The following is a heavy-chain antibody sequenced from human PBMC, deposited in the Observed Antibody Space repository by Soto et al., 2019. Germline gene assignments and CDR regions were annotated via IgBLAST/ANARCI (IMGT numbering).Heavy chain of an antibody. D-gene: IGHD3-3*01. CDR2: IIPFFGTA. Sequence: QVQLVQSGTEVKKTGSSVKVSCKASGGTFSTFGISWVRQAPGQGLEWMGGIIPFFGTARYSQKFEDRITITADESTNTVYMDLRSLTSEDTAIYYCARSSGGNFGIIIEGSNWFDPWGQGTLVTVSS. CDR1: GGTFSTFG. V-gene: IGHV1-69*01. CDR3: ARSSGGNFGIIIEGSNWFDP. J-gene: IGHJ5*02.